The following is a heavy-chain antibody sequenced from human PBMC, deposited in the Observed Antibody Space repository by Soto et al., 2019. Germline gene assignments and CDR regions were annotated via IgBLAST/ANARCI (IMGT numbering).Heavy chain of an antibody. CDR3: ARDALGGGLYQLDY. CDR1: GITFNDYA. D-gene: IGHD3-16*01. V-gene: IGHV3-23*01. CDR2: ITSGGGST. Sequence: PGGSLRLSCVASGITFNDYAMTWVRQAPGKGLEWVSGITSGGGSTSYADSVKGRFTISRDNSKNTLYLQMNSLRAEDTAVYYCARDALGGGLYQLDYWGQGHLVTVSS. J-gene: IGHJ4*02.